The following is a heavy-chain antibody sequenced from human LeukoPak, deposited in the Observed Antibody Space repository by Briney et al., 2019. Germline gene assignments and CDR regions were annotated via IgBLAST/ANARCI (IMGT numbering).Heavy chain of an antibody. J-gene: IGHJ5*02. V-gene: IGHV1-46*01. Sequence: ASVKVSCKAFGYTFTSNYMHWVRQAPGQGPEWMGVISPSGGSTTYAQKFQGRVTLTRDMSTSTDYLELSSLRSEDTAVYYCARASIAARLDNWFDPWGQGTLVTVSS. CDR2: ISPSGGST. CDR3: ARASIAARLDNWFDP. CDR1: GYTFTSNY. D-gene: IGHD6-6*01.